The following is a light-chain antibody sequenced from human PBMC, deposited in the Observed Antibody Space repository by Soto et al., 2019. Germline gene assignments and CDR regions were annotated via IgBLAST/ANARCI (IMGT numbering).Light chain of an antibody. J-gene: IGKJ3*01. V-gene: IGKV3-20*01. CDR1: QSVSNNY. CDR3: QQYCRSPPII. Sequence: EIVLTQSPGTLSLSPGERATLSCRASQSVSNNYLAWYQQKPGRAPRLLIYGASSRATGIPDRFSGSGSGTDFTLTISRLEPEDFAVYYCQQYCRSPPIIFGPGTKVDIK. CDR2: GAS.